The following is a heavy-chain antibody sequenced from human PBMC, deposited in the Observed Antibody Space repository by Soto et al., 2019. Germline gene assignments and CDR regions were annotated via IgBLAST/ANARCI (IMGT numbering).Heavy chain of an antibody. CDR2: INPSGGST. D-gene: IGHD6-19*01. Sequence: ASVKVSCKASGYTFTRYCMHWVRQAPGQGLEWMGIINPSGGSTSYAQKFQGRVTMTRDTSTSTVYMELSSLRSEDTAVYYCARDREQWLAIYYFDYWGQGTLVTVSS. CDR1: GYTFTRYC. J-gene: IGHJ4*02. V-gene: IGHV1-46*03. CDR3: ARDREQWLAIYYFDY.